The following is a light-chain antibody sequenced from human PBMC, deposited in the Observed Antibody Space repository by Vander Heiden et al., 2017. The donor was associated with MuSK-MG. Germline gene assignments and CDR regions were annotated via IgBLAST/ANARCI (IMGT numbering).Light chain of an antibody. CDR3: CSYAGRPSVIV. Sequence: QSALTQPASVSGSLGQSITISCTGTASDVGRYNLVSWYQQHPGKAPKLLIYEVTKRPSGNSSRFSGSKSGNTASLTISGLQAEDEADYFCCSYAGRPSVIVFGLGTKVTVL. J-gene: IGLJ1*01. CDR1: ASDVGRYNL. V-gene: IGLV2-23*02. CDR2: EVT.